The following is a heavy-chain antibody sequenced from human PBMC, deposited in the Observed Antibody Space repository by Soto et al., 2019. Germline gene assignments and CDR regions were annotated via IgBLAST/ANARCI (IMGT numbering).Heavy chain of an antibody. J-gene: IGHJ4*02. V-gene: IGHV3-30*18. Sequence: QVQLVASGGGVVQPGRSLRLSCAASGFTFSSYGMHWVRQAPGKGLEWVAVISYDGSNKYYADSVKGRFTISRDNSKNTLCLQMNSLRAEDTAVYYCAKDQDFWSGYYVDYWGQGTLVTVSS. CDR3: AKDQDFWSGYYVDY. CDR1: GFTFSSYG. CDR2: ISYDGSNK. D-gene: IGHD3-3*01.